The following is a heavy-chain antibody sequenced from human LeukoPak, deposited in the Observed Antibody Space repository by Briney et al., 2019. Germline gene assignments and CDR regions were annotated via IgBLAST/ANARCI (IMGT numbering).Heavy chain of an antibody. CDR2: IYYNGST. D-gene: IGHD6-13*01. Sequence: SETLSLTCTVSGGSISSSGYYWGWIRQPPGKGLEYIGSIYYNGSTYYNPSLNSRVTISIDTSKNQFSLKLSSVTAADTAVYYCARVGNIVAAGTWGYYYYYYMDVWGKGTTVTVSS. V-gene: IGHV4-39*07. CDR1: GGSISSSGYY. J-gene: IGHJ6*03. CDR3: ARVGNIVAAGTWGYYYYYYMDV.